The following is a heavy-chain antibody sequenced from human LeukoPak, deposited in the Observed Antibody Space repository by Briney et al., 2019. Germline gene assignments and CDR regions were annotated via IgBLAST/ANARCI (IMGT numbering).Heavy chain of an antibody. D-gene: IGHD5-12*01. CDR2: IYPSDSDT. CDR3: ARHSFKGSGHDHGGFDY. V-gene: IGHV5-51*01. J-gene: IGHJ4*02. Sequence: PGASLKISCKGSGSSLSNYWIGWVRQLPGKGLEWMGIIYPSDSDTRYSPSFQGQVTFSADKSFNTAYLQWSSLKASDTAMYYCARHSFKGSGHDHGGFDYWGQGTPVTVSS. CDR1: GSSLSNYW.